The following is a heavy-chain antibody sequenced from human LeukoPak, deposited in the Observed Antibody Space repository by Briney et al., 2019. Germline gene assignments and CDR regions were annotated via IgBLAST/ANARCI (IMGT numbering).Heavy chain of an antibody. CDR1: GFPFSTYA. CDR2: FSGSGDNT. J-gene: IGHJ3*02. Sequence: GGPLGLSCEAPGFPFSTYAMTWFRKAPGKGLGWVSTFSGSGDNTYYADSVRGWFTISRDNSKNTLYVQMNSLRAEDTAVYYCAKDGAYCGGGCDSHDAFAIWGQGTMVTVS. D-gene: IGHD2-21*02. V-gene: IGHV3-23*01. CDR3: AKDGAYCGGGCDSHDAFAI.